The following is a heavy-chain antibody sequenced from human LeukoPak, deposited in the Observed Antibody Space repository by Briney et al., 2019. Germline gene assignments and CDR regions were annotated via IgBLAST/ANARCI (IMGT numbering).Heavy chain of an antibody. CDR3: AGGLGWLIDY. V-gene: IGHV3-74*01. CDR1: GFTFSRHW. D-gene: IGHD2-15*01. CDR2: MDSDGGYI. J-gene: IGHJ4*02. Sequence: GGSLRLSRAAPGFTFSRHWMHWVRQAPGKGLVWVSRMDSDGGYINYADSVRGRFTISRDNAKNTLYLQMNSLRVEDTAVYYCAGGLGWLIDYWGQGTLVTVSS.